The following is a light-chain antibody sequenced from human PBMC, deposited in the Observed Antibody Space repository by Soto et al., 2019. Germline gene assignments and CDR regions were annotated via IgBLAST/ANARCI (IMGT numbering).Light chain of an antibody. CDR1: QGITNY. J-gene: IGKJ5*01. V-gene: IGKV1-33*01. CDR3: QQYDSVFT. Sequence: DIQMTQSPSSLSASVGDRVTITCQASQGITNYLNWYQQKPGKAPKLLIYGASNLETGVPSRFSGSGSGTDFTFTISSLQAEDIATYFCQQYDSVFTFCQGTLLEIK. CDR2: GAS.